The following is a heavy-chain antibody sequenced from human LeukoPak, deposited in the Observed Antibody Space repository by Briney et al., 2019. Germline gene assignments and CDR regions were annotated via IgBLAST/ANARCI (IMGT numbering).Heavy chain of an antibody. J-gene: IGHJ6*04. D-gene: IGHD5-18*01. CDR1: GGSISDYY. CDR3: TKGPPSRGYSYGQARDGMDV. Sequence: PSETLSLTCAVYGGSISDYYWSWIRQPPGKGLEWIGELNHSGGTNDNPSLKSRRTISVNTSKNQFSLKVNSVIDADTAVYYCTKGPPSRGYSYGQARDGMDVWGKGTTVTVSS. V-gene: IGHV4-34*01. CDR2: LNHSGGT.